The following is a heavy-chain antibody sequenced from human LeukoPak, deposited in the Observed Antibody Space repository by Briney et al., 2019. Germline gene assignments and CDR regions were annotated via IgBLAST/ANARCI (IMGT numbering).Heavy chain of an antibody. CDR2: ISAYNGNT. Sequence: ASVKVSCKASGYTFTSYGISWVRQAPGQGLEWMGWISAYNGNTNYAQKLQGRVTMTTDTSTSTAYMELRSLRSDDTAVYYCARDGDYYDSSVPHFWGQGTLVTVSS. CDR3: ARDGDYYDSSVPHF. CDR1: GYTFTSYG. D-gene: IGHD3-22*01. J-gene: IGHJ4*02. V-gene: IGHV1-18*01.